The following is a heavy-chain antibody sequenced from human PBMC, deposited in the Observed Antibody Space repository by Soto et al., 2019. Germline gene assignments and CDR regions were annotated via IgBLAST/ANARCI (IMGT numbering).Heavy chain of an antibody. Sequence: EVQLVESGGGLVQPGGSLRLSCTASGFTFSDSWMTWVRQAPGKGLEWVARIMPDESEKKYADSVKGRFSISRDNAKNSMYLQMDSLRGEDTAVYYCVRGGSNYASWGQGTLVTVSS. CDR1: GFTFSDSW. V-gene: IGHV3-7*01. CDR2: IMPDESEK. D-gene: IGHD4-4*01. J-gene: IGHJ5*02. CDR3: VRGGSNYAS.